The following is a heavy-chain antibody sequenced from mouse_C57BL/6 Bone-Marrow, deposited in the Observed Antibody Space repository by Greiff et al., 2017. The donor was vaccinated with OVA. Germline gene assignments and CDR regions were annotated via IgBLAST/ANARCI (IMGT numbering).Heavy chain of an antibody. Sequence: DVKLVESGGDLVKPGGSLKLSCAASGFTFSSYGMSWVRQTPDKRLEWVATISSGGSYTYYPDSVKGRFTISRDNAKNTLYLQMSSLKSEDTAMYYCASNDGAMDYWGQGTSVTVSS. D-gene: IGHD2-12*01. V-gene: IGHV5-6*02. J-gene: IGHJ4*01. CDR2: ISSGGSYT. CDR3: ASNDGAMDY. CDR1: GFTFSSYG.